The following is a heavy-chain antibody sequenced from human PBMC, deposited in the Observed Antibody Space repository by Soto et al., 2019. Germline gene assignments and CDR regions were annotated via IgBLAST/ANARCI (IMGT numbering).Heavy chain of an antibody. CDR1: GYTFTSCG. V-gene: IGHV1-18*01. D-gene: IGHD6-13*01. CDR3: ARFCIAEAGRDISYWCRDS. CDR2: ISAYNGNT. Sequence: GASAKVSCKASGYTFTSCGLSWVRQAPRKGLEWMGWISAYNGNTNYAQKLQGRVTMTTDTSTSTAYMELRSLRSDDTAVYYCARFCIAEAGRDISYWCRDSWGPGITVSVS. J-gene: IGHJ6*02.